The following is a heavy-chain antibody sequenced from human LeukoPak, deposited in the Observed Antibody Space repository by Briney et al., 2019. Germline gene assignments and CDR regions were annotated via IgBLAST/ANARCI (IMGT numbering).Heavy chain of an antibody. J-gene: IGHJ4*02. Sequence: PSETLSLTCAVFGDSISDSDWWTWVRQPPGKGLEWIGEIRHSGSTNYSPSLKSRVTISIDKSKNQLSLKLSSVTAADTANYFCARAGIPWNPADCWGQGTLVIVSS. CDR1: GDSISDSDW. D-gene: IGHD1-14*01. CDR3: ARAGIPWNPADC. V-gene: IGHV4-4*02. CDR2: IRHSGST.